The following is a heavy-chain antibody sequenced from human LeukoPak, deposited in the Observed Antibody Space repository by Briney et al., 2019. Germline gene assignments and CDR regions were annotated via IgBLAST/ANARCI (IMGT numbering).Heavy chain of an antibody. V-gene: IGHV1-24*01. J-gene: IGHJ4*02. CDR2: FDPEDGET. D-gene: IGHD2-15*01. CDR3: AVGYCSGGSCYAFDY. CDR1: GYTLTELS. Sequence: ASVKVSCKVSGYTLTELSMHWVRQAPGKGLEWMGGFDPEDGETIYAQKFQGRVTMTRDMSTSTVYMELSSLRAEDTALYYCAVGYCSGGSCYAFDYWGQGTLVTVSS.